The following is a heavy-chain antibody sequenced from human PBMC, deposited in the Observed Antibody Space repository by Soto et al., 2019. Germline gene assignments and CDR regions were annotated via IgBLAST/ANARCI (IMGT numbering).Heavy chain of an antibody. V-gene: IGHV3-48*01. D-gene: IGHD2-2*01. Sequence: EVQLVESGGGLVQPGGSLRLSCAASGFTFSSYSMNWVRQAPGKGPEWVSYISSSRSTIYYADSVKGRFTISRDNAKNSLYLQMNSLRAEDTAVYYCARDCPGSSTTCYGNEWFDSWGQGTLVTVSS. CDR2: ISSSRSTI. CDR1: GFTFSSYS. CDR3: ARDCPGSSTTCYGNEWFDS. J-gene: IGHJ5*01.